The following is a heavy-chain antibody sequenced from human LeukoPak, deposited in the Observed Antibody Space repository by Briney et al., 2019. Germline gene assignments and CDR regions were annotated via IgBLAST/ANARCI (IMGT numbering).Heavy chain of an antibody. V-gene: IGHV4-59*02. CDR3: AREVVLHGYMVRGVKSGLDV. CDR2: IYHSGST. J-gene: IGHJ6*02. Sequence: AETLSLTCTVSGGSVSSYYWSWIRQSPGRGLEWIGYIYHSGSTNYNPSLKSRVTMSVDTSKNQFSLKLTSLTAADSALYYCAREVVLHGYMVRGVKSGLDVWGQGTTVTVSS. CDR1: GGSVSSYY. D-gene: IGHD3-10*01.